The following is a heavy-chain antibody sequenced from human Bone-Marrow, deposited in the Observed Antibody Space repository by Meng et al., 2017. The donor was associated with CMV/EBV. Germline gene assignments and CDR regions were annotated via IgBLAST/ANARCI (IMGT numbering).Heavy chain of an antibody. CDR3: ARDHEEFDP. Sequence: SETLSLTCTVSGYSISSGYYWGWIRQPLGKGLEWIGSIYHSGSTYYNPSLKSRVTISVDTSKNQFSLKLSSVTAADTAVYYCARDHEEFDPWGQGTRVTGSS. V-gene: IGHV4-38-2*02. CDR2: IYHSGST. J-gene: IGHJ5*02. CDR1: GYSISSGYY.